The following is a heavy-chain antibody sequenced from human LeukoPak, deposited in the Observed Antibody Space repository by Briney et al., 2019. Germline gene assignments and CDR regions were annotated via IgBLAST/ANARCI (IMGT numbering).Heavy chain of an antibody. CDR1: GGTFSSYA. CDR2: IIPILGIA. D-gene: IGHD3-10*01. Sequence: GSLVKVSCKASGGTFSSYAISWVRQAPGQGLEWMGRIIPILGIANYAQKFQGRVTITADKSTSTAYMELSSLRSEDTAVYYCARDRIWFGEFYWGQGTLVTVSS. J-gene: IGHJ4*02. V-gene: IGHV1-69*04. CDR3: ARDRIWFGEFY.